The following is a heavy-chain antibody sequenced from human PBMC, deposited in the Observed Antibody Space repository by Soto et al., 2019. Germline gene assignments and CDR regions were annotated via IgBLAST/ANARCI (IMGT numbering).Heavy chain of an antibody. D-gene: IGHD2-2*01. CDR3: ARSAPSRGSTYQYHFDY. CDR2: ITAAGYST. J-gene: IGHJ4*02. Sequence: EVQLLESGGGLLQPGGSLRLSCAVSGFAFSSHAMSWVRQAPGKGLEWVSSITAAGYSTYYADSVKGRFAISRDNSKNTLYLQMNSLRGEDTAVYYCARSAPSRGSTYQYHFDYWGQGTLVTVSS. CDR1: GFAFSSHA. V-gene: IGHV3-23*01.